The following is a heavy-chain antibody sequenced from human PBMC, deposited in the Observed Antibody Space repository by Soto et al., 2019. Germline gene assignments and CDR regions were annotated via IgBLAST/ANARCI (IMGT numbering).Heavy chain of an antibody. CDR3: ARDVAVRRHDH. Sequence: PGGSLRLSCVASGFPFSLYGMQWVRQAPGQGLEWVAMIWYDGSSQFYVDSVKGRFTVSRDNPKNTLYLDMNSLRGDDTAVYYCARDVAVRRHDHWGQGTLVTVSS. CDR2: IWYDGSSQ. V-gene: IGHV3-33*01. CDR1: GFPFSLYG. D-gene: IGHD6-6*01. J-gene: IGHJ4*02.